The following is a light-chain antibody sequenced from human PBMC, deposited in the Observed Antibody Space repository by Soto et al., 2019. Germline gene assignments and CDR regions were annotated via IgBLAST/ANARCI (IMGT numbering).Light chain of an antibody. J-gene: IGLJ3*02. CDR3: CSYVDTDTWV. V-gene: IGLV2-11*01. CDR1: NSDVGGYNY. CDR2: GVS. Sequence: QSVLTQPRSVSGSPGQSVTISCTGTNSDVGGYNYVSWYQQYPGKAPKLMISGVSERPSGVPDRFSGSKPGNTASLTISGLQAEDEADYYCCSYVDTDTWVFGGGTKLTVL.